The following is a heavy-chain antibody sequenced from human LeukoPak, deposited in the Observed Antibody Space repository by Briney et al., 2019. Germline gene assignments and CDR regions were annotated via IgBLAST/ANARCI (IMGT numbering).Heavy chain of an antibody. V-gene: IGHV3-21*01. Sequence: PGGSLRLSCAASGFTFSSYEMNWVRQAPGKGLEWVSSISSSSSYIYYADSVKGRFTISRDNAKNSLYLQMNSLRAEDTAVYYCARVYYYDSSGYLGSGAFDIWGQGTMVTVSS. CDR2: ISSSSSYI. CDR3: ARVYYYDSSGYLGSGAFDI. J-gene: IGHJ3*02. CDR1: GFTFSSYE. D-gene: IGHD3-22*01.